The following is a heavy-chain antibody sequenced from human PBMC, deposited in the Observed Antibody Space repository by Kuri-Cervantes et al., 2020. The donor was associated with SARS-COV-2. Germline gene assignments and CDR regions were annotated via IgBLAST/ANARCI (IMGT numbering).Heavy chain of an antibody. CDR2: MNPNSGNT. Sequence: ASVKVSCKASGYTFTSYDINWVRQATGQGLEWMGWMNPNSGNTGYAQKFQGRVTMTRDTSISTAYMELSRLRSDDTAVYYCARDPWNYAHFDYWGQGTLVTVSS. CDR1: GYTFTSYD. D-gene: IGHD1-7*01. CDR3: ARDPWNYAHFDY. J-gene: IGHJ4*02. V-gene: IGHV1-8*02.